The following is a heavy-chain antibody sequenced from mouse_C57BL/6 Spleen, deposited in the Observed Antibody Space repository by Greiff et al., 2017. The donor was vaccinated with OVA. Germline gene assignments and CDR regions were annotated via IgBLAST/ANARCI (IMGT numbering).Heavy chain of an antibody. J-gene: IGHJ1*03. D-gene: IGHD2-4*01. Sequence: EVKVVEPGGGLVQPGESLKLSCESNEYEFPSHDMSWVRKTPEKRLELVAAINSDGGSTYYPDTMERRFIISRDNTKKTLYLQMSSLRSEDTALYYCARRRDYYWYFDVWGTGTTVTVSS. CDR3: ARRRDYYWYFDV. V-gene: IGHV5-2*03. CDR2: INSDGGST. CDR1: EYEFPSHD.